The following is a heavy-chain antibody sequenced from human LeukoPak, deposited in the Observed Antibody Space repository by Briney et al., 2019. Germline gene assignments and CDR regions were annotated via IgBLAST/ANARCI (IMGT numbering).Heavy chain of an antibody. V-gene: IGHV3-23*01. Sequence: PGGSLRLSCAASGITFSSYAMSWVRQAPGKGLEWVSAISGSGGSTYYADSVKGRFTISRDNSKNTLYLQMNSLRAEDTAVYYCAKGAKPRITMIVVVQLQHWGQGTLVTVSS. CDR3: AKGAKPRITMIVVVQLQH. CDR2: ISGSGGST. D-gene: IGHD3-22*01. CDR1: GITFSSYA. J-gene: IGHJ1*01.